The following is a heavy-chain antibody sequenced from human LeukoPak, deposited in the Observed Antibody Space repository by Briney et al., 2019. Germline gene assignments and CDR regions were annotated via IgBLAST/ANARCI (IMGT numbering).Heavy chain of an antibody. CDR3: AKDIFTGIAAAGAIDY. V-gene: IGHV3-9*01. D-gene: IGHD6-13*01. CDR1: GFTFDDYA. Sequence: GGSLRLSCAASGFTFDDYAMHWVRQAPGKGLEWVSGISWNSGSIGYADSVKGRFTISRDNAKNSLYQQMNSLRAEDTALYYCAKDIFTGIAAAGAIDYWGQGTLVTVSP. J-gene: IGHJ4*02. CDR2: ISWNSGSI.